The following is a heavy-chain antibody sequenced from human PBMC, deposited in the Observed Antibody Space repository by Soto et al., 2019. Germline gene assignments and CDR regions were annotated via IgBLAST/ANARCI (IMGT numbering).Heavy chain of an antibody. CDR1: GVILSSYW. CDR3: SSNICYDVWSGYYAFDS. D-gene: IGHD3-3*01. Sequence: EVQLVESGGGFVQPGGSLRLSCVGSGVILSSYWMSWVRQAPGKGLEWVANIKPDGSGKYYVDSVKGRCTISRDNAKNSLYLQMKSLRAEDTAVYYCSSNICYDVWSGYYAFDSWGQGTRVTVSS. CDR2: IKPDGSGK. V-gene: IGHV3-7*01. J-gene: IGHJ3*02.